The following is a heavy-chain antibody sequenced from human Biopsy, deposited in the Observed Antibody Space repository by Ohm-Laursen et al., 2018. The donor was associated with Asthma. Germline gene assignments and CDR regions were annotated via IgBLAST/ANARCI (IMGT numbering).Heavy chain of an antibody. V-gene: IGHV1-69*01. CDR3: ARCQVGYSSGWSLLLKKIYYSGMDV. Sequence: SSVKVSCKASGGSFSNFAFSWVRQAPGQGLEWLGGIMTVFGTTNYAQKFQGRVTITADESTSTAYMEVTSLRSEDTAIYYCARCQVGYSSGWSLLLKKIYYSGMDVWGQGTAVTVSS. CDR2: IMTVFGTT. CDR1: GGSFSNFA. D-gene: IGHD6-19*01. J-gene: IGHJ6*02.